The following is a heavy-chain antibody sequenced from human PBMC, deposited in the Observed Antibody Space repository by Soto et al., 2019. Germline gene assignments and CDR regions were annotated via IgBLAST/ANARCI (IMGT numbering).Heavy chain of an antibody. J-gene: IGHJ6*02. Sequence: GGSLRLSCAASGFTFSSYWMHWVRQAPGKGLVWVSRINSDGSSTSYADSVKGRFTISRDNAKNTLYLQMNSLRAEDTAVYYCARVFVSQDGYSSGWGYYYGMDVWGQGTTVTVSS. V-gene: IGHV3-74*01. CDR2: INSDGSST. D-gene: IGHD6-19*01. CDR1: GFTFSSYW. CDR3: ARVFVSQDGYSSGWGYYYGMDV.